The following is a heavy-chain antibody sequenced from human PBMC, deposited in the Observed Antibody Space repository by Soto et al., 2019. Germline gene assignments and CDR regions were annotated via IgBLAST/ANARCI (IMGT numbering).Heavy chain of an antibody. J-gene: IGHJ5*02. CDR2: ISGNSGAV. Sequence: EVQLVESGGGLVQPGRSLRLSCAASGFTFENFAMHWVRQAPGKGPEWVSSISGNSGAVGYAASVRGRFTISRDNAKNSLLLQMNSLRPEDTALYYCAKDIGHSYPYAGAWCDPWGQGTLVTVSS. D-gene: IGHD5-18*01. V-gene: IGHV3-9*01. CDR3: AKDIGHSYPYAGAWCDP. CDR1: GFTFENFA.